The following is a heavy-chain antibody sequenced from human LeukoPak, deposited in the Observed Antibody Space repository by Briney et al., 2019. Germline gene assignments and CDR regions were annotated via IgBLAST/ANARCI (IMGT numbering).Heavy chain of an antibody. J-gene: IGHJ3*02. D-gene: IGHD6-19*01. CDR1: GFYFMTYW. V-gene: IGHV5-51*01. Sequence: GESLKISCDTSGFYFMTYWIGWVRQMPGKGLEGMGIIYPHDSDTIYSPSLQGQVTFSVDKSMNTAYLQWGSLTASDTAMYYCARRRIVGSGWYDGAFDIWGQGTTVTVSS. CDR3: ARRRIVGSGWYDGAFDI. CDR2: IYPHDSDT.